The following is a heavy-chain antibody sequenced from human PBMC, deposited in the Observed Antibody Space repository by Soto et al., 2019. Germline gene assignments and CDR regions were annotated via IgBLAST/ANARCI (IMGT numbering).Heavy chain of an antibody. CDR2: SNKDATT. J-gene: IGHJ5*02. CDR1: GFSLSRAW. V-gene: IGHV3-74*01. Sequence: EVQLAESGGGFVEPGGSLRLSCVVSGFSLSRAWMDWVRQVPGKGLVWVSRSNKDATTTYADSVKGRFTISRDTAKSTLYLQMNSLRAEDTALYYCAREDFWSFAWGQGTLVTVSS. CDR3: AREDFWSFA. D-gene: IGHD3-3*01.